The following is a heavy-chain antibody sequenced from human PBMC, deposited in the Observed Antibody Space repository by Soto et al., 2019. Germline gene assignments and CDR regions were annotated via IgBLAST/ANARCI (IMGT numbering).Heavy chain of an antibody. CDR1: GFTFSNYA. J-gene: IGHJ2*01. Sequence: GGSLRLSCAASGFTFSNYAMHWVRQAPGKGLNWVSTISDSGGSIYYIDSVRGRFTISRDSSKNTLYLQMNSLRVEDTAIYYCVKGGASYPSSWY. CDR3: VKGGASYPSSWY. V-gene: IGHV3-23*01. CDR2: ISDSGGSI. D-gene: IGHD6-13*01.